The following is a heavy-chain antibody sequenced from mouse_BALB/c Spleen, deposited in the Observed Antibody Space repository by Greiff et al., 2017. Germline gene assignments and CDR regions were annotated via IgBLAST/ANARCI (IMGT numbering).Heavy chain of an antibody. Sequence: VQGVESGGGLVKPGGSLKLSCAASGFTFSDYYMYWVRQTPEKRLEWVATISDGGSYTYYPDSVKGRFTISRDNAKNNLYLQMSSLKSEDTAMYYCARGGLYGYDPYWYFDVWGAGTTVTVSS. V-gene: IGHV5-4*02. D-gene: IGHD2-2*01. J-gene: IGHJ1*01. CDR2: ISDGGSYT. CDR3: ARGGLYGYDPYWYFDV. CDR1: GFTFSDYY.